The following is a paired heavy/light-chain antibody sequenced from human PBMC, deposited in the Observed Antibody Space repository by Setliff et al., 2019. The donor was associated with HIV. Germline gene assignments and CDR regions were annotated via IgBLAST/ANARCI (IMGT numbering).Heavy chain of an antibody. CDR2: IHHSGSI. CDR3: VRGGRGYCTDTNCRLSFDS. CDR1: KYSITSGYY. D-gene: IGHD2-8*02. V-gene: IGHV4-38-2*02. J-gene: IGHJ4*02. Sequence: QVQLQESGPRLVKPSETLSLTCSVSKYSITSGYYWGCIRQTPGKGLEWIGSIHHSGSIHYNPSLKSRLSISVDTSKNQFSLKLTSVTAADTAMYYCVRGGRGYCTDTNCRLSFDSWGQGTLVTVSS.
Light chain of an antibody. CDR2: GAS. Sequence: DIQMTQSPPSLSASEGDRVTIICRSSQNIHTYLNWYQQRPGEAPNLLIYGASNLQSGVPSRFSGSGSGTEFTLTISSLQPGDFATYYCQQTYTFPEFGPGTKVDIK. J-gene: IGKJ3*01. V-gene: IGKV1-39*01. CDR1: QNIHTY. CDR3: QQTYTFPE.